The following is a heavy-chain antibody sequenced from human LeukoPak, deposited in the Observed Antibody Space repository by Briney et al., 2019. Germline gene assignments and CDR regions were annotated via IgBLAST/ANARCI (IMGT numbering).Heavy chain of an antibody. CDR3: ARGAGAYDFWSGYSWFDP. Sequence: ASVKVSCKASGYTFTSYAMNWVRQAPGQGLEWMGWINTNTGNTTYAQSFTGRFVSSLDTSVSTAYLQISSLKAEDTAVYYCARGAGAYDFWSGYSWFDPWGQGHLVTVSS. D-gene: IGHD3-3*01. CDR1: GYTFTSYA. CDR2: INTNTGNT. J-gene: IGHJ5*02. V-gene: IGHV7-4-1*02.